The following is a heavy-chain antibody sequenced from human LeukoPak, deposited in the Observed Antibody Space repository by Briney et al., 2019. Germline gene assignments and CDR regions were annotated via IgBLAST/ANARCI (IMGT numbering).Heavy chain of an antibody. Sequence: GGSLRLSCAASGFIFTSYAMNWVRQAPGKGPEWVSAILSGGDITSYADSVRGRFTISRDNAKNSLYLQMNSLRAEDTAVYYCARDSDGYNDYWGQGTLVTVSS. V-gene: IGHV3-21*01. D-gene: IGHD5-24*01. CDR2: ILSGGDIT. CDR1: GFIFTSYA. J-gene: IGHJ4*02. CDR3: ARDSDGYNDY.